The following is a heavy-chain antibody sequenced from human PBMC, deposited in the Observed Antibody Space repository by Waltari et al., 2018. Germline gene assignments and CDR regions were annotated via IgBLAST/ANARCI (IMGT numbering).Heavy chain of an antibody. D-gene: IGHD6-6*01. CDR1: GGSISSYY. V-gene: IGHV4-4*07. CDR2: IYTSGST. J-gene: IGHJ5*02. Sequence: QVQLQESGPGLVKPSETLSLTCTVSGGSISSYYWSWIRQPAGKGLEWIGRIYTSGSTNYNPSRKSRVTMSVDTSKNQFSLKLSSVTAADTAVYYCARERNAARYPRGFDPWGQGTLVTVSS. CDR3: ARERNAARYPRGFDP.